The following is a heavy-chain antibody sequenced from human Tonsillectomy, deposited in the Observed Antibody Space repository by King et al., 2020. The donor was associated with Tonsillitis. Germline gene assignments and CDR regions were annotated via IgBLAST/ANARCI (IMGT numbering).Heavy chain of an antibody. D-gene: IGHD1-1*01. CDR1: GYIFTDYY. Sequence: VQLVQSGAEVKKPGASVKVSCRASGYIFTDYYMHWVRQAPGQGLEWMGWINPNSGGTNYAQTFQGRVTMTRDTSISTAYMELSRLRSDDTAVYYCARERLEVLGTIYYHYGMDVWGQGTTVTVSS. J-gene: IGHJ6*02. CDR3: ARERLEVLGTIYYHYGMDV. V-gene: IGHV1-2*02. CDR2: INPNSGGT.